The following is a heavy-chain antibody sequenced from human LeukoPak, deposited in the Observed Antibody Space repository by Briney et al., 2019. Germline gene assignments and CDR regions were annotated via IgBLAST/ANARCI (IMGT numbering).Heavy chain of an antibody. CDR2: IIPIFGTS. CDR1: GGTFSSYA. Sequence: EASVKVSCKASGGTFSSYAISWVRQAPGQGLEWMGGIIPIFGTSNYAQKFQGRVTITADESTSTAYMELSSLRSEDTAVYYCAGCGGDCYGPEYYFDYWGQGTLVTVSS. V-gene: IGHV1-69*13. J-gene: IGHJ4*02. D-gene: IGHD2-21*02. CDR3: AGCGGDCYGPEYYFDY.